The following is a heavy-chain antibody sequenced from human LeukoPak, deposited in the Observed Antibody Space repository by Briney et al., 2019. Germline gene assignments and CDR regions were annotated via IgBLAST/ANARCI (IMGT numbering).Heavy chain of an antibody. D-gene: IGHD3-9*01. J-gene: IGHJ4*02. V-gene: IGHV1-2*02. CDR2: INPNSGGT. Sequence: ASVKVSCKASGYTFTGYYMHWVRQAPGQGLEWMGWINPNSGGTNYAQKFQGRVTMTRDTSIRTAYMELNRLTSDDTAVYYCARAVYDILTGYYHYFDYWGQGTLVTVSS. CDR1: GYTFTGYY. CDR3: ARAVYDILTGYYHYFDY.